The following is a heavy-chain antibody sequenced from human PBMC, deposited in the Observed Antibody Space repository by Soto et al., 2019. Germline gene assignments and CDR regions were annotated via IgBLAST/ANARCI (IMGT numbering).Heavy chain of an antibody. J-gene: IGHJ6*02. D-gene: IGHD5-12*01. Sequence: QVQLVQSGAEVKKPGASVKVSCKASGYTFTSYGISWVRQAPGQGLEWMGWISAYNGNTNYAQKLQGRVTMTTDTSTSKAYMELRSLRSDDTAVYYCARVEYSGYDGHYYYYGMDVWGQGTTVTVSS. CDR3: ARVEYSGYDGHYYYYGMDV. V-gene: IGHV1-18*01. CDR2: ISAYNGNT. CDR1: GYTFTSYG.